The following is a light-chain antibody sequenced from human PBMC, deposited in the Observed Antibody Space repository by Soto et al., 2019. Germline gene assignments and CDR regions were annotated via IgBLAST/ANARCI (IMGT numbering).Light chain of an antibody. J-gene: IGKJ1*01. Sequence: EIVLTQSPGTLSLSPGERATLSCRASQSVFNNHIGWYQQKPGQAPRRLIFGASFRATGIADRFSGSGSGTDFTLTISRLEPEDFAVYYCQQYGSSPTTFGQGTKVEIK. V-gene: IGKV3-20*01. CDR3: QQYGSSPTT. CDR2: GAS. CDR1: QSVFNNH.